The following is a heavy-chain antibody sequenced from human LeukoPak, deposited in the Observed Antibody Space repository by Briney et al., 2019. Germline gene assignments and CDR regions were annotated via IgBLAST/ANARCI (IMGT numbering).Heavy chain of an antibody. CDR3: AGGIWYYYGSESHPYFDS. CDR2: ISYRGST. D-gene: IGHD3-10*01. V-gene: IGHV4-31*11. Sequence: SETLSLTCDVSGGSITSAGSHWSWIRQHPGKGLECLGYISYRGSTSYHPSLKSRVLISVDTSKSRFSLKLSSVTAADTAVYYCAGGIWYYYGSESHPYFDSWGQGTLVTVSS. CDR1: GGSITSAGSH. J-gene: IGHJ4*02.